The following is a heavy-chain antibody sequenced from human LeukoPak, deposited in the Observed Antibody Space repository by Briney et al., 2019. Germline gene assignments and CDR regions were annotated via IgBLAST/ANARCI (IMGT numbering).Heavy chain of an antibody. CDR3: ASMTHPWSAFDY. J-gene: IGHJ4*02. CDR1: GYTFTSYY. D-gene: IGHD3-3*01. V-gene: IGHV1-46*01. Sequence: GASVKVSCKASGYTFTSYYMHWVRQAPGQGLEWMGIINPSGGSTSYAQKFQGRVTMTRDTSTSTVYMELSSLRSEDAAVYYCASMTHPWSAFDYWGQGTLVTVSS. CDR2: INPSGGST.